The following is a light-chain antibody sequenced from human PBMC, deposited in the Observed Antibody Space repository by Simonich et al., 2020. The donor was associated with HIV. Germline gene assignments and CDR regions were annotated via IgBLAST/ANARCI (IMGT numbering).Light chain of an antibody. J-gene: IGKJ1*01. CDR2: CAS. V-gene: IGKV4-1*01. CDR3: QQYYITPHT. CDR1: QRVLYSSNNKNY. Sequence: DIVMTQSPDSLTVSLGERATINCKSSQRVLYSSNNKNYLAWYQQKPGQPPKLLIYCASTRESGVPDRFSGSGSGTDFTLTISSLQAEDVAVYYCQQYYITPHTFGQGTKVEIK.